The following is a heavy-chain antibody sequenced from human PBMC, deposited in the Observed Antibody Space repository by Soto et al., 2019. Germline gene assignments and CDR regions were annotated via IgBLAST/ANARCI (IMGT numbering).Heavy chain of an antibody. CDR2: ISAYNGNT. Sequence: ASVKVSCKASGYTFTSYGISWVRQAPGQGLEWMGWISAYNGNTNYAQKLQGRVTMTTDTSTSTAYMELRSLRSDDTAVYYCAREECSGGSCYTSSSDYWGQGTLVTVS. D-gene: IGHD2-15*01. CDR3: AREECSGGSCYTSSSDY. J-gene: IGHJ4*02. CDR1: GYTFTSYG. V-gene: IGHV1-18*01.